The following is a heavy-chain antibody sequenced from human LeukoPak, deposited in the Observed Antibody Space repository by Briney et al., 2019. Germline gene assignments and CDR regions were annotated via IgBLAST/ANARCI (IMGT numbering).Heavy chain of an antibody. D-gene: IGHD1-7*01. V-gene: IGHV3-11*06. CDR3: ARDSSLELKDFDY. Sequence: PGGSLRLSCAASGFTDSNAWMSWVRQAPGKGLEWVSYISSSSSYTNYADSVKGRFTISRDNAKNSLYLQMNSLRAEDTAVYYCARDSSLELKDFDYWGQGTLVTVSS. CDR2: ISSSSSYT. J-gene: IGHJ4*02. CDR1: GFTDSNAW.